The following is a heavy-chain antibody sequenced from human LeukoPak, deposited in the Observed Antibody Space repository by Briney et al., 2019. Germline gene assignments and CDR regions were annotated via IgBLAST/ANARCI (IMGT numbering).Heavy chain of an antibody. CDR1: GGTFSSYA. Sequence: SVKVSCKASGGTFSSYAISWVRQAPGQGLEWMGGIFPIFGTANYAQKFQGRVTITADKSTSTAYMELSSLRSEDTAVYYCAREEVDIVVVPARDDAFDIWGQGTMVTVSS. CDR2: IFPIFGTA. D-gene: IGHD2-2*01. CDR3: AREEVDIVVVPARDDAFDI. V-gene: IGHV1-69*06. J-gene: IGHJ3*02.